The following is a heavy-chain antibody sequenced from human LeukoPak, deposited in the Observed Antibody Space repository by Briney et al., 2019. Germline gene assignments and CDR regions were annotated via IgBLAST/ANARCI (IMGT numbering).Heavy chain of an antibody. Sequence: GGSLRLSCAASGFTFSSYSMTWVRQAPGKGLEWVAVIWYDGSNKYYADSVKGRFTISRDNSKNTLYLQMNSLRAEDTAVYYCARSGGSYYDFDYWGQGTLVTVSS. J-gene: IGHJ4*02. CDR2: IWYDGSNK. V-gene: IGHV3-33*08. CDR3: ARSGGSYYDFDY. CDR1: GFTFSSYS. D-gene: IGHD1-26*01.